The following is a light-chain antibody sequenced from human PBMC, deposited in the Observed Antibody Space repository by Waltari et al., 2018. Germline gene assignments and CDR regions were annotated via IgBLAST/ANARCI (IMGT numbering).Light chain of an antibody. CDR2: AGS. CDR1: QSISKY. V-gene: IGKV3-20*01. CDR3: QNHERLPAT. J-gene: IGKJ1*01. Sequence: VLTQSPGTLSLSPGERATLSCRASQSISKYLVWYQQRPGHAPRRLIYAGSTRAAGIPDRFSGSGYGTEFTLTISRLEPEDFAMYYCQNHERLPATFGQGTKVEFK.